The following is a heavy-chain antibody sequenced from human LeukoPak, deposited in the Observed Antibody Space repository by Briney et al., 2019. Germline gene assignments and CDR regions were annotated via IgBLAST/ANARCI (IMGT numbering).Heavy chain of an antibody. CDR1: GGSISTYY. CDR3: ARDRNYDHAFDI. J-gene: IGHJ3*02. CDR2: IYTSGST. D-gene: IGHD3-22*01. Sequence: SETLSLTCTVSGGSISTYYWSWIRQPAGKGLGWTGRIYTSGSTNYNPSLKSRVTMSVDTSKNQFSLKLSSVTAADTAIYFCARDRNYDHAFDIWGQGTMVTVSS. V-gene: IGHV4-4*07.